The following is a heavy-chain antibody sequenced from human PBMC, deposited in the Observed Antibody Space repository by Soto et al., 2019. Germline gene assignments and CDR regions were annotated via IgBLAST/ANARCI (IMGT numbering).Heavy chain of an antibody. CDR3: ARAHYGDYGYGMDV. D-gene: IGHD4-17*01. CDR1: GGSISSGGYS. J-gene: IGHJ6*02. V-gene: IGHV4-30-2*01. Sequence: QLQLQESGSGLVKPSQTLSLTCAVSGGSISSGGYSWSWIRQPPGNGLAWIGYIYHSGSTYYNPSLKSRVTISVDRSKNRFSLKLSSVTAADTAVYYCARAHYGDYGYGMDVWGQGTTVTVSS. CDR2: IYHSGST.